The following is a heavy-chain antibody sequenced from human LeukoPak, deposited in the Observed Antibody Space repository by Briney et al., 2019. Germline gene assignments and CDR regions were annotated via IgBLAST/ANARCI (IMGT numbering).Heavy chain of an antibody. V-gene: IGHV3-66*02. J-gene: IGHJ6*02. CDR3: ATGEPYYYYGMGV. Sequence: GGSLRLSCAASGFTVSSNYMSWVRQAPGKGLEWVSVIYSGGSTYYADSVKGRFTISRDNSKNTLYLQMNSLRAEDTAVYYCATGEPYYYYGMGVWGQGTTVTVSS. CDR2: IYSGGST. CDR1: GFTVSSNY.